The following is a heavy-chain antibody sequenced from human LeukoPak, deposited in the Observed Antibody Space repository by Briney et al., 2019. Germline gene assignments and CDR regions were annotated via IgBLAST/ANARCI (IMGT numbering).Heavy chain of an antibody. V-gene: IGHV4-39*07. CDR2: VYYSGKT. Sequence: SETLSLTCTVSGGSISNSGYYWGWIRQPPGKGLEWIGSVYYSGKTNYNPSLKNRVTISVDTSKNQFSLKLSSVTAADTAVYYCARRPYFRGPVAGFDYWGQGTLVTVSS. D-gene: IGHD6-19*01. CDR1: GGSISNSGYY. J-gene: IGHJ4*02. CDR3: ARRPYFRGPVAGFDY.